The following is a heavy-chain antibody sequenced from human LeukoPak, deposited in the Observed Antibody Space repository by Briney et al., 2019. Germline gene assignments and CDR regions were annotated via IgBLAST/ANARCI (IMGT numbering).Heavy chain of an antibody. CDR3: ARDYDSGHMVRGVTLDY. V-gene: IGHV1-2*06. D-gene: IGHD3-10*01. J-gene: IGHJ4*02. CDR2: INPNSGGT. Sequence: GASVKVSCKASGYTFTGYYMHWVRQAPGQGLEWMGRINPNSGGTNYAQKFQGRVTMTRDTSISTAYMELSRLRSDDTAVYYCARDYDSGHMVRGVTLDYWGQGTLVTVSS. CDR1: GYTFTGYY.